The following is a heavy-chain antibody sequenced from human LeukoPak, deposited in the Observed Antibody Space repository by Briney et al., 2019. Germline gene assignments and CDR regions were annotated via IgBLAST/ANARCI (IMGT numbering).Heavy chain of an antibody. Sequence: GGSLRLSCAASGFTFRSYDMHWVRQATGKGLEWVSGIGTAGEIYYPGSVKGRFTISRENAKNSLYLQMNSLRAGDTAVYYCARAAYSSTWYSWYFDLWGRGTLVAVSS. CDR1: GFTFRSYD. V-gene: IGHV3-13*01. J-gene: IGHJ2*01. CDR3: ARAAYSSTWYSWYFDL. D-gene: IGHD6-13*01. CDR2: IGTAGEI.